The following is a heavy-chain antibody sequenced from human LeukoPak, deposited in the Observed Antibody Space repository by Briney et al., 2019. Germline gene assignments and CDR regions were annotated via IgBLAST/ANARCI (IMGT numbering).Heavy chain of an antibody. CDR2: ISSSSSYI. J-gene: IGHJ4*02. V-gene: IGHV3-21*01. D-gene: IGHD1-26*01. Sequence: GRSLRLSCAASGFTFSSYSMNWVRQAPGKGLEWVSSISSSSSYIYYADSVKGRFTISRDNAKNSLYLQMNSLRAEDTAVYYCARLGYSGIYVDYWVQGTLVTVSS. CDR1: GFTFSSYS. CDR3: ARLGYSGIYVDY.